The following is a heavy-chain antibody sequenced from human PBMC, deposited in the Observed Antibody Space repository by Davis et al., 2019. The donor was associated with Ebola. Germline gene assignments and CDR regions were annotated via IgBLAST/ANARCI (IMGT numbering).Heavy chain of an antibody. CDR3: ARDPTNYGSEDYFAYNWFDS. D-gene: IGHD3-10*01. Sequence: PGGSLRLSCVGSGFAFSTFAMHWVRQAPGKGLEWVALISYDGNKKFYTDSVKGRFTISSDNSKNTLYLQMDSLRPDDTAVYYCARDPTNYGSEDYFAYNWFDSWGQGTPVTVSS. V-gene: IGHV3-30-3*01. CDR1: GFAFSTFA. J-gene: IGHJ5*01. CDR2: ISYDGNKK.